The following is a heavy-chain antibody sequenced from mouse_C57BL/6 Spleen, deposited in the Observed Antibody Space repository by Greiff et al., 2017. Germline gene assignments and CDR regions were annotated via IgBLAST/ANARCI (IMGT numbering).Heavy chain of an antibody. Sequence: QVQLKQPGAELVKPGASVKLSCKASGYTFTSYWMHWVKQRPGRGLEWIGRIDPNSGGTKYNEKFKSKATLTVDKHSSTAYMQLSSLTSEDSAVYYCARSGDGNYVGYAMDYWGQGTSVTVSS. D-gene: IGHD2-1*01. CDR1: GYTFTSYW. J-gene: IGHJ4*01. CDR2: IDPNSGGT. V-gene: IGHV1-72*01. CDR3: ARSGDGNYVGYAMDY.